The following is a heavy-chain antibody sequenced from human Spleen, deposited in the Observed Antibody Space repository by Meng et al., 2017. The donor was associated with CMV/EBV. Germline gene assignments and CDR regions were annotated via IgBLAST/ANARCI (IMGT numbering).Heavy chain of an antibody. CDR2: LIPIFATT. CDR3: ARGSRYCSGTSCYSGDY. D-gene: IGHD2-15*01. J-gene: IGHJ4*02. Sequence: SVKVSCKVSGATFGSSTISWVRQAPGQGLEWMGGLIPIFATTNYAQKFQGRLTITTDESTYTAYMELSSLRSEDTAIYYCARGSRYCSGTSCYSGDYWGQGTLVTVSS. CDR1: GATFGSST. V-gene: IGHV1-69*05.